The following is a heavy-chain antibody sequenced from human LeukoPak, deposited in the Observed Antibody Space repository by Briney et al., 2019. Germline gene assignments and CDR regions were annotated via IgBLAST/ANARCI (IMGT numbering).Heavy chain of an antibody. CDR1: GLAFSAYK. CDR3: TRLMAIMPFDY. D-gene: IGHD5-24*01. Sequence: GGSLRLSCAASGLAFSAYKMHWVRQASGKGLEWVGRIRSKANSYATAYAASVKGRFTISRDDSKNTAYLQMNSLKTEDTAVYYCTRLMAIMPFDYWGQGTLVTVSS. V-gene: IGHV3-73*01. J-gene: IGHJ4*02. CDR2: IRSKANSYAT.